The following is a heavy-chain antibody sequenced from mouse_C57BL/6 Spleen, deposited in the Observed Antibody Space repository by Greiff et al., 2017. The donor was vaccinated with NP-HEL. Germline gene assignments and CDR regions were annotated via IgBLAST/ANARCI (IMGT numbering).Heavy chain of an antibody. CDR3: ARSYDYPFAY. J-gene: IGHJ3*01. CDR1: GYAFSSSW. V-gene: IGHV1-82*01. D-gene: IGHD2-4*01. CDR2: IYPGDGDT. Sequence: QVQLKQSGPELVKPGASVKISCKASGYAFSSSWMNWVKQRPGKGLEWIGRIYPGDGDTNYNGKFKGKATLTADKSSSTAYMQLSSLTSEDSAVYFCARSYDYPFAYWGQGTLVTVSA.